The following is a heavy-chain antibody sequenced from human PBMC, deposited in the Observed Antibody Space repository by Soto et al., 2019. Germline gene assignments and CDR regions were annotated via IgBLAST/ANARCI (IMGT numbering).Heavy chain of an antibody. V-gene: IGHV3-7*01. CDR3: ARDSGYDSGSSVNHYLDD. J-gene: IGHJ4*01. D-gene: IGHD3-10*01. CDR1: GFTFGSYW. Sequence: GGSLRLSCAASGFTFGSYWMSWVRQTPGKGLEWLGTIMKDGSVKKYVDSVKGRFTVSRDNAKNSLYLQMDSLRVEDTAVYYCARDSGYDSGSSVNHYLDDWGHGTLVTVS. CDR2: IMKDGSVK.